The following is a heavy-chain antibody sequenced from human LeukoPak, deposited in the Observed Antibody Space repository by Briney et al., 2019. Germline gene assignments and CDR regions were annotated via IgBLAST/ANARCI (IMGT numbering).Heavy chain of an antibody. J-gene: IGHJ5*02. V-gene: IGHV4-59*12. D-gene: IGHD3-10*01. CDR3: ARDTGGTCYYGSGTYYSPGWFDP. Sequence: SETLSLTCTVSGGSISSYYWSWIRQPPGKGLEWIGSIYHSGSTYYNPSLKSRVTISLDTSRNQFSLKLSSVTAADTAVYYCARDTGGTCYYGSGTYYSPGWFDPWGQGTLVTVSS. CDR1: GGSISSYY. CDR2: IYHSGST.